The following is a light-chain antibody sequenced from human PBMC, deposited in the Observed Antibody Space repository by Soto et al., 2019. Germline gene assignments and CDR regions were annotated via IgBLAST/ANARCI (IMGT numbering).Light chain of an antibody. V-gene: IGLV2-11*01. CDR2: DVS. CDR3: FSYAGSYTLEV. CDR1: NTDVGAYDY. Sequence: QSALTQPRSVSGSPGQSVTISCTGTNTDVGAYDYVSWYRRHPGKAPKLMIYDVSMRPSGVPDRFSGSKSGNTASLTISGLQADDEADYYCFSYAGSYTLEVFGGGTKLTVL. J-gene: IGLJ3*02.